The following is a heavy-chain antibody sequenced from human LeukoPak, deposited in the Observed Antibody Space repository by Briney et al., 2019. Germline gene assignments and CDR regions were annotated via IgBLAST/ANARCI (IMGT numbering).Heavy chain of an antibody. CDR2: ISYDGSNK. V-gene: IGHV3-30-3*01. D-gene: IGHD2-15*01. CDR1: GFTFSSYA. J-gene: IGHJ6*02. CDR3: ARAYCSGGSCYSAKYYYYGMDV. Sequence: GGSLRLSCAASGFTFSSYAMHWVRQAPGKGLEWVAVISYDGSNKYYADSVKGRFTISRDNSKNTLYPQMNSLRAEDTAVYYCARAYCSGGSCYSAKYYYYGMDVWGQGTTVTVSS.